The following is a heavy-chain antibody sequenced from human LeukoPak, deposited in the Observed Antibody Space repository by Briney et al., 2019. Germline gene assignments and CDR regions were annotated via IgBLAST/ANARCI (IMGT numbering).Heavy chain of an antibody. CDR2: IYYSGST. CDR3: ARTSSGFRYGMDV. D-gene: IGHD3-10*01. CDR1: GGSITSPY. J-gene: IGHJ6*02. Sequence: KTSETLSLTCTVSGGSITSPYWSWIRQPPGKGLEWIGYIYYSGSTNYNPSLKSRVTFSVDTSKNQFSLKLSSVTAADTAVYYCARTSSGFRYGMDVWGQGTTVTVSS. V-gene: IGHV4-59*11.